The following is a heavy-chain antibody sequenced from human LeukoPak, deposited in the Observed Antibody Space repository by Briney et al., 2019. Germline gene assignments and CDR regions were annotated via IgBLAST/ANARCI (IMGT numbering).Heavy chain of an antibody. J-gene: IGHJ4*02. D-gene: IGHD1-26*01. V-gene: IGHV1-69*13. CDR2: IIPIFGTA. Sequence: GASVEVSCKASGGTFSSYAISWVRQAPGQGLEWMGGIIPIFGTANYAQKFQGRVTITADESTSTAYMELSSLRSEDTAVYYCARHGSYQGDYWGQGTLVTVSS. CDR3: ARHGSYQGDY. CDR1: GGTFSSYA.